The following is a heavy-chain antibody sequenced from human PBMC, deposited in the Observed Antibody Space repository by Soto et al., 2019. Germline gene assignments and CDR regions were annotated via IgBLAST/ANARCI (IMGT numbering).Heavy chain of an antibody. D-gene: IGHD6-19*01. V-gene: IGHV4-59*01. CDR3: ASTKWYSSGWYYGMDV. CDR2: IYYSGST. CDR1: GGSISSYY. J-gene: IGHJ6*02. Sequence: PSETLSLTCTVSGGSISSYYWSWIRQPPGKGLEWIGYIYYSGSTNYNPSLKSRVTISVDTSKNQFSLKLSSVTAADTAVYYCASTKWYSSGWYYGMDVWGQGTTVT.